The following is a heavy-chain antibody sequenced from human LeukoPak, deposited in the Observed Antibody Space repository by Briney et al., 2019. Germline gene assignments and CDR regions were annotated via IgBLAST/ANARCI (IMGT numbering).Heavy chain of an antibody. D-gene: IGHD6-6*01. CDR1: GFTFSTYE. V-gene: IGHV3-48*03. J-gene: IGHJ4*02. Sequence: GGSLRLSCAASGFTFSTYEMNWVRQAPGKGLEWVSYISSSGNFIYYADSVKGRFTISRDNAKNSLYLQMNSLRAEDTAVYYCARGLSGYSSSLGYWGQGTLVTVSS. CDR3: ARGLSGYSSSLGY. CDR2: ISSSGNFI.